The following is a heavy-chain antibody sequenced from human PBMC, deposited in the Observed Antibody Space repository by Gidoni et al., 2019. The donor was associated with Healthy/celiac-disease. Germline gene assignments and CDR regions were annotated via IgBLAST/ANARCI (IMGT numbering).Heavy chain of an antibody. CDR2: IYYSGST. Sequence: QLQLQESGPGLVKPSETLSLTCTVSGGSLSSSSYYWGWIRQPPGKGLEWIGSIYYSGSTYYNPSLKSRVTISVDTSKNQFSLKLSSVTAADTAVYYCARIPASLPTKYWYFDLWGRGTLVTVSS. CDR1: GGSLSSSSYY. V-gene: IGHV4-39*01. CDR3: ARIPASLPTKYWYFDL. J-gene: IGHJ2*01. D-gene: IGHD2-21*01.